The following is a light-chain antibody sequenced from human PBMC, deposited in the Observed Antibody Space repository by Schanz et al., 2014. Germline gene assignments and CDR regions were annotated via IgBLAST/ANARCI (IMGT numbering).Light chain of an antibody. Sequence: EIVLTQSPATLSLSPGERATLSCRASQGVSSNLAWYQQKPGQAPRLLIYGASTRATGIPANFSGSGSGTEFTLTISSLQSEDFAVYYCQQYSDWPRTFGQGTKVEIK. CDR3: QQYSDWPRT. CDR1: QGVSSN. CDR2: GAS. V-gene: IGKV3-15*01. J-gene: IGKJ1*01.